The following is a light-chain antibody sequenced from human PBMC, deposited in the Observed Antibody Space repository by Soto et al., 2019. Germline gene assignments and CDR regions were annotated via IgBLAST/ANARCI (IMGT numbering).Light chain of an antibody. CDR3: AAWDDSLNGHV. Sequence: QSVLTQPPSASGTPGQRVTISCSGSSSNIGSNTVNWYHQLPGTAPKLLIYSNNQRPSVVPDRFSGSKSGTSASLAISGLQSEDEADSNCAAWDDSLNGHVFGGGTKLTVL. V-gene: IGLV1-44*01. J-gene: IGLJ2*01. CDR1: SSNIGSNT. CDR2: SNN.